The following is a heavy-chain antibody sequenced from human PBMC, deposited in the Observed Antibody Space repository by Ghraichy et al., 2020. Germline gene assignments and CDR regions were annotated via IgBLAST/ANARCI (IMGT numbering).Heavy chain of an antibody. Sequence: SETLSLTCTVSGGSISSYYWSWIRQPPGKGLEWIGYIYYSGSTNYNPSLKSRVTISVDTSKNQFSLKLSSVTAADTAVYYCARPETAGDDAFDIWGQGTMVTVSS. V-gene: IGHV4-59*08. CDR1: GGSISSYY. J-gene: IGHJ3*02. D-gene: IGHD5-18*01. CDR3: ARPETAGDDAFDI. CDR2: IYYSGST.